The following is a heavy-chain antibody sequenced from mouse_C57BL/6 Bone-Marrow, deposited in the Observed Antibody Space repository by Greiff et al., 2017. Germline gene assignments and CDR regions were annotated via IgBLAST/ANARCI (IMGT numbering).Heavy chain of an antibody. CDR2: IDPSDSYT. Sequence: QVQLQQSGAELVMPGASVKLSCKASGYTFTGYWMHWVKQRPGQGLEWIGEIDPSDSYTNYNQKFKGKSTLTVDKSSSTAYMQLSSLTSEDSAVYYCAREGYDYVDYWGQGTTLTVSS. D-gene: IGHD2-3*01. CDR1: GYTFTGYW. J-gene: IGHJ2*01. V-gene: IGHV1-69*01. CDR3: AREGYDYVDY.